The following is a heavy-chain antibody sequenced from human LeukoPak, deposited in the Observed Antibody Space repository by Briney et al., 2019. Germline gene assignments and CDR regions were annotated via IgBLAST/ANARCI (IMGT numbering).Heavy chain of an antibody. V-gene: IGHV1-18*01. CDR1: GYTFISYG. D-gene: IGHD3-22*01. Sequence: ASVKVSCKASGYTFISYGISWVRQAPGQGLEWMGWISGYNGNTNYAQKLQGRVTTTTDTSTSTAYMELRSLRSDDTAVYYCARGPITMIVVPHFRDYFDYWGQGTLVTVSS. CDR3: ARGPITMIVVPHFRDYFDY. CDR2: ISGYNGNT. J-gene: IGHJ4*02.